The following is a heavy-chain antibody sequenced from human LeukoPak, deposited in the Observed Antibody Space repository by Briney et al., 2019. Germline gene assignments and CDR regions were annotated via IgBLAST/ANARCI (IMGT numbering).Heavy chain of an antibody. CDR1: GYTFTSNY. Sequence: ASVKVSCKASGYTFTSNYIHWVRQAPGQGLEWMGMIYPRDGSTSYAQKFQGRVTVTRGTSTSTVHMELSGLRSEDTAVYYCARDQEGFDYWGQGTLVTVSS. CDR2: IYPRDGST. V-gene: IGHV1-46*01. J-gene: IGHJ4*02. CDR3: ARDQEGFDY.